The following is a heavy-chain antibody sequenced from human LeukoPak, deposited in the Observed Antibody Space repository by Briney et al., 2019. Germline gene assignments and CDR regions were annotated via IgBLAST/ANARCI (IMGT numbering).Heavy chain of an antibody. J-gene: IGHJ4*02. D-gene: IGHD3-3*01. CDR3: AREKADNDLDY. Sequence: GGSLRLSCAVSGFTFSSYKMNWVRQAPGKGLEWVSAISGDSSTIYYADSVKGRFIISRDNAKNSLFLQMNSLRAEDTAVYYCAREKADNDLDYWGQGTLVTVSP. CDR2: ISGDSSTI. V-gene: IGHV3-48*01. CDR1: GFTFSSYK.